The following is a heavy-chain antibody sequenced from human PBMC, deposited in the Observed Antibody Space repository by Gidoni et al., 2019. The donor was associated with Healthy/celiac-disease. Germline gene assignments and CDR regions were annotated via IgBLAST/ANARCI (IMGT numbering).Heavy chain of an antibody. D-gene: IGHD6-13*01. CDR1: GFTFRSYA. V-gene: IGHV3-30-3*01. CDR3: AREVGVAAAGPMDV. Sequence: QVQLVESGGGVVQPGRSLRLSCAASGFTFRSYAMHWVRQAPGKGLEWVAVISYDGSNKYYADSVKGRFTISRDNSKNTLYLQMNSLRAEDTAVYYCAREVGVAAAGPMDVWGQGTTVTVSS. CDR2: ISYDGSNK. J-gene: IGHJ6*02.